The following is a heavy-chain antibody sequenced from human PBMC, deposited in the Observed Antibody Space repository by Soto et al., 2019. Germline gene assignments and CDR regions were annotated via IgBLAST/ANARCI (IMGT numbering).Heavy chain of an antibody. CDR2: ISDSGTGT. D-gene: IGHD3-22*01. Sequence: EVQILESGGGLVQPGGSLRLSCAASGLPFSSYARTWFRRPPGKGLAWVSGISDSGTGTYYADSVKGRFTISRDNSKNTVYLQMKSLRAEDTAVYYCAKDHTVVIRDAFDIWGQGTMVNVSS. CDR1: GLPFSSYA. CDR3: AKDHTVVIRDAFDI. J-gene: IGHJ3*02. V-gene: IGHV3-23*01.